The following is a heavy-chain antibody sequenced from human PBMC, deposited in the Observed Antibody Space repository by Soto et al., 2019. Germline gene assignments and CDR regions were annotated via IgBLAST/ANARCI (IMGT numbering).Heavy chain of an antibody. Sequence: LRLSCAASGFTFDDYAMHWVRQAPGKGLEWVSGISWNSGSIGYADSVKGRFTISRDNAKNSLYLQMNSLRAEDTALYYCAKDIAAAGHFDYWGQGTLVTVSS. CDR1: GFTFDDYA. CDR2: ISWNSGSI. D-gene: IGHD6-13*01. CDR3: AKDIAAAGHFDY. J-gene: IGHJ4*02. V-gene: IGHV3-9*01.